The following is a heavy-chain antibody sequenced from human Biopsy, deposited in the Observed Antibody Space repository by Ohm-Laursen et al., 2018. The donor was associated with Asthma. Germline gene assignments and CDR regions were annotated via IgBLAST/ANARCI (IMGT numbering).Heavy chain of an antibody. D-gene: IGHD4-17*01. CDR2: VIPIYGTT. Sequence: SSVKVSCKAHGDILSSFGIKWVRKAPGQGLEWMGGVIPIYGTTHAAQKFQGRVTITADESTSTAYMELTSLRKEDTAVYYCARGGYYGDRRYHNGLDVWGQGTTVTVSS. CDR3: ARGGYYGDRRYHNGLDV. J-gene: IGHJ6*02. CDR1: GDILSSFG. V-gene: IGHV1-69*01.